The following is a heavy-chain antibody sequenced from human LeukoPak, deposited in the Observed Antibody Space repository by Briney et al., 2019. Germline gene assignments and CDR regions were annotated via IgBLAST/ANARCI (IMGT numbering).Heavy chain of an antibody. CDR3: ARDWLMVRGVRQGFDY. CDR1: GGYISSSNW. J-gene: IGHJ4*02. Sequence: SGTLCLTCAVSGGYISSSNWWSWVRQPPGKGLEWVGKIYHGGSTNYNPSLKSRVTISVDKSKNQLSLKLSSVTAADTAVYYCARDWLMVRGVRQGFDYWGQGTLVTVSS. V-gene: IGHV4-4*02. D-gene: IGHD3-10*01. CDR2: IYHGGST.